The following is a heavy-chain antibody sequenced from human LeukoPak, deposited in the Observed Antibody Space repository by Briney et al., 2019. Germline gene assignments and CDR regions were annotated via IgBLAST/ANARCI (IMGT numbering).Heavy chain of an antibody. CDR1: GYTFTSYP. Sequence: ASVKVSCKASGYTFTSYPVTWVRQAPGQWLEWMGLITTYNGNTNYAQKLQGRVTITTDTSTSTAYMDLRGLRSDDTAVYYCARGYDYGDYVGDFDYWGQGTLVTVSS. CDR3: ARGYDYGDYVGDFDY. D-gene: IGHD4-17*01. J-gene: IGHJ4*02. V-gene: IGHV1-18*01. CDR2: ITTYNGNT.